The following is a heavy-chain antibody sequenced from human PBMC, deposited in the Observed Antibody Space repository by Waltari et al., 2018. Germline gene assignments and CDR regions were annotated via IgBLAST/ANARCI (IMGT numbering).Heavy chain of an antibody. J-gene: IGHJ5*02. CDR3: ARYYGNGEGWLDP. CDR1: GGSISSGSYY. D-gene: IGHD3-3*01. Sequence: QLQLQESGPGLVKPSETLSLTCTVSGGSISSGSYYWGWIRQPPGKGRGWYGYMLYSGTTYYNCSLKSRVTMSVDTSRDQYSLSLRSVAAADTAVYYCARYYGNGEGWLDPWGQGTLVTVSS. CDR2: MLYSGTT. V-gene: IGHV4-39*07.